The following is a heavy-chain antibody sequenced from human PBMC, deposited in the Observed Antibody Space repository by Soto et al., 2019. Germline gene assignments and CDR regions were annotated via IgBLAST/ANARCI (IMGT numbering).Heavy chain of an antibody. Sequence: QVQLVESGGGVVQPGRSLRLSCAASGFTFSSYAMHWVRQAPGKGLEWVAVISYDGSNKYYADSVKGRFTISRDNSKNXLYLQMNSLRGEDTAVYYCARDRARYYYGSGPFDPWGQGTLVTVSS. J-gene: IGHJ5*02. CDR1: GFTFSSYA. V-gene: IGHV3-30-3*01. CDR2: ISYDGSNK. D-gene: IGHD3-10*01. CDR3: ARDRARYYYGSGPFDP.